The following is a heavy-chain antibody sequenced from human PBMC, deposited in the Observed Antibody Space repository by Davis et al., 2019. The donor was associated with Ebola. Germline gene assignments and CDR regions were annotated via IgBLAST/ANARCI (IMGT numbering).Heavy chain of an antibody. V-gene: IGHV1-3*01. J-gene: IGHJ6*02. CDR1: GYTFTSYA. Sequence: ASVKVSCKASGYTFTSYAMHWVRQAPGQRLEWMGWINAGNGNTKYSQKLQGRVTMTTDTSTSTAYMELRSLRSDDTAVYYCARDRAMVRGVIITYYGMDVWGQGTTVTVSS. CDR3: ARDRAMVRGVIITYYGMDV. CDR2: INAGNGNT. D-gene: IGHD3-10*01.